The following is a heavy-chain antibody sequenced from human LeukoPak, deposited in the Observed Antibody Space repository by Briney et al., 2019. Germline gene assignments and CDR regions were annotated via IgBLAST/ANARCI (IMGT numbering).Heavy chain of an antibody. CDR1: GGTFSSYA. V-gene: IGHV1-69*13. J-gene: IGHJ3*02. Sequence: SVKVSCKSSGGTFSSYAFSWVRQAPGQGLEWLGGFIPMYNAASYAQTFQGRVTITADESTGTPYLELSSLRSEDTAIYYCASQWRLRYTFDIWGQGTMVTVSS. CDR3: ASQWRLRYTFDI. CDR2: FIPMYNAA. D-gene: IGHD6-19*01.